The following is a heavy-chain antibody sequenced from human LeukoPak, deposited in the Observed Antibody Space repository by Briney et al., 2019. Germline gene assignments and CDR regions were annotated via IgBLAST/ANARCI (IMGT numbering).Heavy chain of an antibody. Sequence: GGSLRLSCAASGFTFSGSAMHWVRQASGKGLEWVGRIRSKANNYATAYAASVKGRFTISRDDSKNTAYLQMNSLKTEDTAVYYCNRPPLGTGTPSDYWGQGTLVTVSS. CDR1: GFTFSGSA. V-gene: IGHV3-73*01. CDR2: IRSKANNYAT. D-gene: IGHD1-1*01. J-gene: IGHJ4*02. CDR3: NRPPLGTGTPSDY.